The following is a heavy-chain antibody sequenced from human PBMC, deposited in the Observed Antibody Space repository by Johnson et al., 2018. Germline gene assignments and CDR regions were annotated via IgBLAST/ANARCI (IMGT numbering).Heavy chain of an antibody. CDR3: ARDGCSGGTCYFKNYMDV. CDR1: GFTFSIYW. V-gene: IGHV3-74*03. J-gene: IGHJ6*03. CDR2: INHDGSS. D-gene: IGHD2-15*01. Sequence: VQLQESGGGTVQPGGSLRLSCAASGFTFSIYWMHWVRQVPGKGPVWLSRINHDGSSTYADSVRGRFTISRDNTKNTVYLQMNNLGSDDTAVYYCARDGCSGGTCYFKNYMDVWGKGTTVTVSS.